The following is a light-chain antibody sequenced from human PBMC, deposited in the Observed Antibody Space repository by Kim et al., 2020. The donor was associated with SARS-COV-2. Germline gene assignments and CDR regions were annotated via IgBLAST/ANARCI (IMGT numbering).Light chain of an antibody. CDR3: QSYNSSNL. V-gene: IGLV6-57*02. CDR2: EEN. Sequence: PGKTVPCACTGSSGSIASNYVQWCQQRPGSVPATVTYEENQRPSGVPDRFSGSIDSSSNSASLTISGLKTEDEADYYCQSYNSSNLFGGGTQLTVL. CDR1: SGSIASNY. J-gene: IGLJ3*02.